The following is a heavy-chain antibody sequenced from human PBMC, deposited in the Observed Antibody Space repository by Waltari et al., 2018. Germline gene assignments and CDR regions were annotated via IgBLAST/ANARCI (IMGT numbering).Heavy chain of an antibody. CDR2: ISWNSGGI. Sequence: EVQLVESGGGLAQPGRSLRLSCVASGFTFDDYAMHWVRQRPGKGMEWVCGISWNSGGIGYADSTRGRFTISRDNAKKSLYLQMQSLRPDDTARYYCVKGGWGFGELYDQHWGQGTLVTVSS. D-gene: IGHD3-10*01. V-gene: IGHV3-9*01. J-gene: IGHJ1*01. CDR3: VKGGWGFGELYDQH. CDR1: GFTFDDYA.